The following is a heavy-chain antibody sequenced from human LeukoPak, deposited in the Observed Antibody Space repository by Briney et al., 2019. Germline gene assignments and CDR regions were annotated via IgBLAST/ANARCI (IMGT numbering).Heavy chain of an antibody. V-gene: IGHV5-51*01. CDR3: ERKSTGIDV. J-gene: IGHJ6*02. CDR2: IYPGDSDT. Sequence: GESLKISCKGSGYSFTTYWIAWVRQMPGKGLEWLGIIYPGDSDTRYSPSFQGQVTISADKSISTAYLQRSSLKASDSAIYYCERKSTGIDVWGQGTTVTVSS. CDR1: GYSFTTYW. D-gene: IGHD2-2*01.